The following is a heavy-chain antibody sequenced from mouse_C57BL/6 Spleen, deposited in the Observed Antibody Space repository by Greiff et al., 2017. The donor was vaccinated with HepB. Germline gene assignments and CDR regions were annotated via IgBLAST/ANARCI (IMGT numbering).Heavy chain of an antibody. Sequence: EVKLVESGGGLVKPGGSLKLSCAASGFTFSDYGMHWVRQAPEKGLEWVAYISSGSSTIYYADTVKGRFTIARDNAKNTLFLQMTRLRSEDTAMYYCARTPFYYDYAMDYWGQGTSVTVSS. J-gene: IGHJ4*01. D-gene: IGHD2-1*01. V-gene: IGHV5-17*01. CDR1: GFTFSDYG. CDR3: ARTPFYYDYAMDY. CDR2: ISSGSSTI.